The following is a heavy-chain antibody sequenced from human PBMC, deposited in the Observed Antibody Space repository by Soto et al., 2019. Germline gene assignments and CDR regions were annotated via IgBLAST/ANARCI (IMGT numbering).Heavy chain of an antibody. CDR3: AREESIVVVPAARTAGRYGMDV. D-gene: IGHD2-2*01. CDR1: GGSISSGDYY. V-gene: IGHV4-30-4*01. Sequence: SETLSLTCTVSGGSISSGDYYWSWIRQPPGKGLEWFGYIYYSGSTYYNPSLKSRVTISVDTSKNQFSLKLSSVTAADTAVYYCAREESIVVVPAARTAGRYGMDVWGQGTTVTVSS. J-gene: IGHJ6*02. CDR2: IYYSGST.